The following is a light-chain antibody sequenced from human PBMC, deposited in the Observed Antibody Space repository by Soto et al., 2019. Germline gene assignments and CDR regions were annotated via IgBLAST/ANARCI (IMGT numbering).Light chain of an antibody. CDR1: SSSIGAGYD. Sequence: QSVVTQPRSVAGGPGQRVTISGAGSSSSIGAGYDVHWYQQLPGTAPKLLIYGNSNRPSGVPDRFSGSKSGTSASLAITGLQAEDEADYYCQSYDSRLSAPYVFGTGTKVTVL. J-gene: IGLJ1*01. CDR2: GNS. V-gene: IGLV1-40*01. CDR3: QSYDSRLSAPYV.